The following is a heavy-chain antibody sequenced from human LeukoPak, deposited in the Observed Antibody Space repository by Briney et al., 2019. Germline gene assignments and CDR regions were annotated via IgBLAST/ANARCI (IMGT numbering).Heavy chain of an antibody. CDR1: GFTFGSYA. D-gene: IGHD3-10*01. CDR2: TSGSGGST. J-gene: IGHJ5*02. V-gene: IGHV3-23*01. Sequence: GSLRLSCAASGFTFGSYAMSWVRQAPGKRLEGVSATSGSGGSTYYADSVKGRFTISRDNFKNTLYLQMNSLRAEDTAVYYCAKDRGYYAPENWFDPWGQGTLVTVSS. CDR3: AKDRGYYAPENWFDP.